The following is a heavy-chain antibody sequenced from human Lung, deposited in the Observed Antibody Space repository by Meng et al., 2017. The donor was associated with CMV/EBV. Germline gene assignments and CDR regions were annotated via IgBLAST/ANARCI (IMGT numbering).Heavy chain of an antibody. D-gene: IGHD3-22*01. V-gene: IGHV4-59*11. CDR3: ARGRTPAYYDSSGYYYD. Sequence: SEPXSLXCPAPGDSISSHYWSWIRLPPGKGLEWIGYIHYSGSSSYNPSLKSRVTMSLDTSKNEFSLKLRSVTAADTAVYYCARGRTPAYYDSSGYYYDWGQGTXVTVAS. J-gene: IGHJ4*02. CDR2: IHYSGSS. CDR1: GDSISSHY.